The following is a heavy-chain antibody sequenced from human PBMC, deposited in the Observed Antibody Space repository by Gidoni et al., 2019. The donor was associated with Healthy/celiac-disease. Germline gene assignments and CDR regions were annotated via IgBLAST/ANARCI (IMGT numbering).Heavy chain of an antibody. CDR2: MDPSDSYT. J-gene: IGHJ5*02. CDR3: ARLINNWFDP. V-gene: IGHV5-10-1*01. CDR1: GYSFTSDW. Sequence: EVQLVQSGAEVKQPGESLRISCQGSGYSFTSDWISWVRHMPGKGLEWMGRMDPSDSYTNYSPSFQGHVTISADKSISTAYLQWSSLKASDTAMYYCARLINNWFDPWGQGTLVTVSS.